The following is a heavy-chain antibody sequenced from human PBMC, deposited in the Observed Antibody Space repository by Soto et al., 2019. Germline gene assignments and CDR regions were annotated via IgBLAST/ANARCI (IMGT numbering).Heavy chain of an antibody. CDR2: IYPGDSDT. CDR3: ARGGKWFGELYWFDP. J-gene: IGHJ5*02. D-gene: IGHD3-10*01. Sequence: GESLKISCKGSGYSFTSYWIGWVRQMPGKGLEWMGIIYPGDSDTRYSPSFQGQVTISADKSISTAYLQWSSLKASDTAMYYCARGGKWFGELYWFDPWGQGTLVTVSS. CDR1: GYSFTSYW. V-gene: IGHV5-51*01.